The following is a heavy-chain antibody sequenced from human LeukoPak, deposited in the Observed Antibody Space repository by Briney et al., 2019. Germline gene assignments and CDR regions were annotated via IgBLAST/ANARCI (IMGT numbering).Heavy chain of an antibody. J-gene: IGHJ4*02. CDR2: ISTSGRNK. D-gene: IGHD3-16*01. CDR3: AREGGGFDY. V-gene: IGHV3-48*03. CDR1: GFTFSSYE. Sequence: GGSLRLSCAASGFTFSSYEMNWVRQAPGKGLEWVSDISTSGRNKIYANSVKGRFSISRDSAKNSVYLQMNSLRAEDTSVYYFAREGGGFDYWGQGTLVTVSS.